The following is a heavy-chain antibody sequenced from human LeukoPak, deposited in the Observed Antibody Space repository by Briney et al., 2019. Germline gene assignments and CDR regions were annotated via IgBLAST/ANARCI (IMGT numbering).Heavy chain of an antibody. CDR3: ARTNTAVAGRYYYYYMDV. CDR1: GFTFSSYA. D-gene: IGHD6-19*01. CDR2: ISGSGGST. V-gene: IGHV3-23*01. Sequence: GGSLRLSCAASGFTFSSYAMSWVRQAPGKGLEWVSAISGSGGSTYYADSVKGRFTISRDNSKNTLYLQMNSLRAEDTAVYYCARTNTAVAGRYYYYYMDVWGKGTTVTVSS. J-gene: IGHJ6*03.